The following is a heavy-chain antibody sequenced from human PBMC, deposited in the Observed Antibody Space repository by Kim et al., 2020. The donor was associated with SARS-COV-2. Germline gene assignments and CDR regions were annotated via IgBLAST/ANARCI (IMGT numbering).Heavy chain of an antibody. CDR2: IIPIFGTA. CDR3: AREGDYGDPVFDY. V-gene: IGHV1-69*13. D-gene: IGHD4-17*01. J-gene: IGHJ4*02. CDR1: GGTFSSYA. Sequence: SVKVSCKASGGTFSSYAISWVRQAPGQGLEWMGGIIPIFGTANYAQKFQGRVTITADESTSTAYMELSSLRSEDTAVYYCAREGDYGDPVFDYWGQGTLVTVSS.